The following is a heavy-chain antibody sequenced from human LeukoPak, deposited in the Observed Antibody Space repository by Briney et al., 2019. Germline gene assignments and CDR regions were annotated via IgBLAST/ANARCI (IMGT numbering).Heavy chain of an antibody. D-gene: IGHD5-18*01. CDR1: GYTLTELS. CDR3: ATHSQLWYSDYYYYYMDV. J-gene: IGHJ6*03. CDR2: FDPEDGET. Sequence: ASVKVSCKVSGYTLTELSMHRVRQAPGKGLEWMGGFDPEDGETIYAQKFQGRVTMTEDTSTDTAYMELSSLRSEDTAVYYCATHSQLWYSDYYYYYMDVWGKGTTVTVSS. V-gene: IGHV1-24*01.